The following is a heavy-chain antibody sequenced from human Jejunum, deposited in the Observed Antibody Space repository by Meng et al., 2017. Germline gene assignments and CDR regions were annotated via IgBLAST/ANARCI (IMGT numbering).Heavy chain of an antibody. D-gene: IGHD2-8*01. CDR2: IDPSEST. CDR1: GASISRTNW. V-gene: IGHV4-4*02. CDR3: ARAYCTDVSCHDFFDS. Sequence: QGQPQESGPGLVKPSGTLSLTCAVSGASISRTNWWSWVRQPPGKGLEWIGKIDPSESTHYNPSLKGRVTISADRSKNQFSLRLTSVTAADTAIYYCARAYCTDVSCHDFFDSWGQGTLVTVSS. J-gene: IGHJ4*02.